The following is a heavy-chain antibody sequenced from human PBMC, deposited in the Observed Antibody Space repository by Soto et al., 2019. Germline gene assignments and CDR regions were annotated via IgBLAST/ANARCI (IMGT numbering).Heavy chain of an antibody. V-gene: IGHV4-61*01. CDR2: IYYSGST. CDR1: GGSVISGSYY. J-gene: IGHJ4*02. CDR3: ARWEYCISTSCVDY. D-gene: IGHD2-2*01. Sequence: PSETLSLTCTVSGGSVISGSYYWSWIRKPPGKGLEWIGYIYYSGSTNYNPSLKSRVTISVDTSKNQFSLKLSSVTAADTAVYYCARWEYCISTSCVDYWGQGTLLTVSS.